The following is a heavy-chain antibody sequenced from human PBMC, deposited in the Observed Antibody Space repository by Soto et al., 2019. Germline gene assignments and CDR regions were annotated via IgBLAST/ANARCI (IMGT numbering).Heavy chain of an antibody. V-gene: IGHV3-13*01. CDR1: GFTFSSYD. CDR2: IGTAGDT. D-gene: IGHD6-13*01. Sequence: GGSLRLSCAASGFTFSSYDMHWVRQATGKGLEWVSAIGTAGDTYYPGSVKGRFTISRENAKNSLYLQMNSLRAGDTALYYCARGWLATGGCLSYTDVWGKGTTVTVSS. J-gene: IGHJ6*03. CDR3: ARGWLATGGCLSYTDV.